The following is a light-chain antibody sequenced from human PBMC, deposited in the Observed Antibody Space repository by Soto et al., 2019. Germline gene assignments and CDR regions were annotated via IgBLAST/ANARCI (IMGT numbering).Light chain of an antibody. V-gene: IGKV3-15*01. CDR3: QQYNNWPPWT. J-gene: IGKJ1*01. CDR1: QSVGSD. CDR2: GAS. Sequence: EIVMTQSPGTLSVSPGERATLSCRASQSVGSDLAWYQQKPGQPPRLLIHGASTRATGIPARFSGSGSGTEFSLTISSLQSEDFAVYYCQQYNNWPPWTFGQATKVEIK.